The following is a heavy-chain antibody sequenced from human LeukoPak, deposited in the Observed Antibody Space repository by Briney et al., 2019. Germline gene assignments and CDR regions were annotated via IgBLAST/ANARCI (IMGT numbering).Heavy chain of an antibody. J-gene: IGHJ4*02. V-gene: IGHV3-7*01. D-gene: IGHD3-10*01. Sequence: GGSLRLSCAASGLTFSSYWMSWVRQAPGKGLEWVANIKQDGSEKYYVDSVKGRFTISRDNAKNSLYLQMNSLRAEDTAVYYCARSGLRTWFGELLPVDYWGQGTLVTVSS. CDR2: IKQDGSEK. CDR3: ARSGLRTWFGELLPVDY. CDR1: GLTFSSYW.